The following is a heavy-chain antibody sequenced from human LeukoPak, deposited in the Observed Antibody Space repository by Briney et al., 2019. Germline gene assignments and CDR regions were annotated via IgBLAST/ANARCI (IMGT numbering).Heavy chain of an antibody. CDR2: ISYDGSNK. V-gene: IGHV3-30-3*01. Sequence: GGSLRLSCAASGFTFSSYAMHWVRQAPGKRLEWVAVISYDGSNKYYADSVKGRFTTSRDNSKNTLYLQMNSLRAEDTALYYCAKDMGYDSSGSTYDYWGQGTLVTVSS. D-gene: IGHD3-22*01. J-gene: IGHJ4*02. CDR3: AKDMGYDSSGSTYDY. CDR1: GFTFSSYA.